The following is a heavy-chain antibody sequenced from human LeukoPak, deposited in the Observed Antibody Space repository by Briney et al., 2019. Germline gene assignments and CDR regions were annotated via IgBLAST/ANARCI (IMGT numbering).Heavy chain of an antibody. J-gene: IGHJ4*02. CDR3: ARDLTLHYGGNTFDY. CDR1: GFTLSSYW. Sequence: PGGSLRLSCAASGFTLSSYWMSWVRQAPGKGLEWVANIKQDGSEKYYVDSVKGRFTISRDNAKNSLYLQMNSLRAEDTAVYYCARDLTLHYGGNTFDYWGQGTLVTVSS. CDR2: IKQDGSEK. D-gene: IGHD4-23*01. V-gene: IGHV3-7*03.